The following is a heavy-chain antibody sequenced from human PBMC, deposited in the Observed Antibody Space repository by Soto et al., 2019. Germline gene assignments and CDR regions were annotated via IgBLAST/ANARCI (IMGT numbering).Heavy chain of an antibody. V-gene: IGHV1-69*01. CDR3: ARVVILVPTASTHYYYHMDV. CDR1: GGTFSNYA. CDR2: IIPIVGTG. J-gene: IGHJ6*02. D-gene: IGHD2-2*01. Sequence: QVQLVQSGAEVRKPGSSVTVSCKASGGTFSNYAISWVRQAPGQGLEWMGGIIPIVGTGSHAQKFQGRVTITADEPTTTAYMELSSLRFEDTAVYYCARVVILVPTASTHYYYHMDVWGPGTTVTVSS.